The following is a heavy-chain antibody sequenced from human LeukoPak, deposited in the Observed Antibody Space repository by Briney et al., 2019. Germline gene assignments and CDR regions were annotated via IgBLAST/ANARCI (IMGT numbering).Heavy chain of an antibody. V-gene: IGHV4-4*07. J-gene: IGHJ6*03. CDR3: ARDRWELPNNYYYYMDV. D-gene: IGHD1-26*01. CDR1: GGSISSYY. CDR2: IYTSGST. Sequence: PSETLSLTRTVSGGSISSYYWSWIRQPAGKGLEWIGRIYTSGSTNYNPSLKSRVTMSVDTSKNQFPLKLSSVTAADTAVYYCARDRWELPNNYYYYMDVWGKGTTVTVSS.